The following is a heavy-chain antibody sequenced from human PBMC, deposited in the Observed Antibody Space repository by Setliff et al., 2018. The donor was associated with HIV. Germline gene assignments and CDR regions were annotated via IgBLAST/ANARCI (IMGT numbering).Heavy chain of an antibody. D-gene: IGHD3-10*01. CDR3: VRRRGPMVRGVDPSPSYYFDY. J-gene: IGHJ4*02. CDR2: VNYDRTT. V-gene: IGHV4-34*01. CDR1: GGSFSGYY. Sequence: SETLSLTCAVYGGSFSGYYWSWIRQSLGKGLEWIGEVNYDRTTNYNPSLESRVTISVDTSKNQFSLRMKSVNAGDTGKYYCVRRRGPMVRGVDPSPSYYFDYWGQGTLVTVSS.